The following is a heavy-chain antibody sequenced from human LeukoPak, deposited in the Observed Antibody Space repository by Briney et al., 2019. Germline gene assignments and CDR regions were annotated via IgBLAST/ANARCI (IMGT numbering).Heavy chain of an antibody. Sequence: GGSLRLSCAASGFTFNSYHLSWVRQAPGKGLEWVSAISDNGGTTYYADSVKGRFTISRDNSKNTLYLQMNSLRDGDTAVYYCAKDLRQWLVVWYFDLWGRGTLVTVSS. CDR2: ISDNGGTT. D-gene: IGHD6-19*01. V-gene: IGHV3-23*01. CDR3: AKDLRQWLVVWYFDL. CDR1: GFTFNSYH. J-gene: IGHJ2*01.